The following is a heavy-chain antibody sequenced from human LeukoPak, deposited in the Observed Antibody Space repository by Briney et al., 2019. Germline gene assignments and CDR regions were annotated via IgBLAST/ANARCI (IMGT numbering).Heavy chain of an antibody. D-gene: IGHD4-23*01. J-gene: IGHJ6*02. V-gene: IGHV3-30*03. CDR2: ISYDGSNK. Sequence: HPGGSLRLSCAASGFTFSSYGMHWVRQAPGKGLEWVAVISYDGSNKYYADSVKGRFTISRDNSKNTLYLQMNSLRAEDTAVYYCARDPYGGNSELYYYYYGMDVWGQGTTVTVAS. CDR3: ARDPYGGNSELYYYYYGMDV. CDR1: GFTFSSYG.